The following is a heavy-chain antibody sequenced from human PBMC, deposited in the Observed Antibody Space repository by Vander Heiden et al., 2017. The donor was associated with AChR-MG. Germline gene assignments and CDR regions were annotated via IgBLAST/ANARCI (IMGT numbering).Heavy chain of an antibody. CDR2: IKQDGSEK. Sequence: EVQLVESGGGLVQPGGSLRLSCAASGFTFSSYWMNWVRQGPGKGLEWVANIKQDGSEKYYVDSVKGRFTISRDNAKNLLYLQMNSLRAEDTAVYYCARDDRFLEWLPTLDYWGQGTLVTVSS. CDR1: GFTFSSYW. V-gene: IGHV3-7*01. J-gene: IGHJ4*02. CDR3: ARDDRFLEWLPTLDY. D-gene: IGHD3-3*01.